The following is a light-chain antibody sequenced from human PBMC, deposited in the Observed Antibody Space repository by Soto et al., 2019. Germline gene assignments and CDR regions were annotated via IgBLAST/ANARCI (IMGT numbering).Light chain of an antibody. V-gene: IGKV2-28*01. CDR2: LGS. J-gene: IGKJ5*01. CDR3: MQTLQTPIT. CDR1: QSLLHSNGYNY. Sequence: DIVMTQSPLSLPVTPGEPASISCRSSQSLLHSNGYNYLDWYLQKPGQSPQLLIYLGSNRASGVPDRFSGRGSGTDFTLTVSRVEADDVGVYYCMQTLQTPITFGQGTRLEIK.